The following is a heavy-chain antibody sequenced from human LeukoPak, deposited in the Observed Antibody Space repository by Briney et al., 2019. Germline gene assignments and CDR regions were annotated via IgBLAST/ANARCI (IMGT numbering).Heavy chain of an antibody. CDR2: ISWNSGSI. CDR3: AKDIQDRWLRTSYGMDV. J-gene: IGHJ6*02. Sequence: GGSLRLSCAASGVTFDDYAMHWVRQAPGKGLEWVSGISWNSGSIGYADSVKGRFTISRDNAKNSLYLQMNSLRAEDTALYYCAKDIQDRWLRTSYGMDVWGQGTTVTVSS. D-gene: IGHD5-12*01. CDR1: GVTFDDYA. V-gene: IGHV3-9*01.